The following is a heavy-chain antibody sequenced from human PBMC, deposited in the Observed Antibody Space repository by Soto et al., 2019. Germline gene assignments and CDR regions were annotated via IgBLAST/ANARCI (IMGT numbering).Heavy chain of an antibody. J-gene: IGHJ2*01. CDR3: ANEPVGPDWYFDL. CDR2: ISGSGIST. V-gene: IGHV3-23*01. CDR1: GFTFRSYA. Sequence: DVQLLESGGGLVQPGGSLRLSCAASGFTFRSYAMSWVRQAPGKGLEWVSGISGSGISTHYADSVKGRFTVSRDNSKNTLSLKMNSLRAEDTAVYNCANEPVGPDWYFDLWGRGTLVTVSS.